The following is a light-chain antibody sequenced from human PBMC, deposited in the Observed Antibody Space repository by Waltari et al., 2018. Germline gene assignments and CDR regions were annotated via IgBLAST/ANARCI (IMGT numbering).Light chain of an antibody. Sequence: QSALTQPASVSGSPGQSITISCTGTISDVGGYNYVSWYQTHPGKAPKLMIYNVSKRPSGVSNRFSGSKSGNTASLTISGLQAEDEADYYCSSYTSSSTAVVFGGGTKLTVL. CDR1: ISDVGGYNY. J-gene: IGLJ2*01. CDR2: NVS. V-gene: IGLV2-14*03. CDR3: SSYTSSSTAVV.